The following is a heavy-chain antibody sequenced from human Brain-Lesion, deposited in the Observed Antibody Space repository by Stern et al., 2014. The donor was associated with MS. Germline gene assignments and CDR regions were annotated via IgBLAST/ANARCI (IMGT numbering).Heavy chain of an antibody. CDR3: AREKAVVWNWFDP. CDR1: GFTFSSYG. CDR2: IWYDGSNK. J-gene: IGHJ5*02. V-gene: IGHV3-33*01. D-gene: IGHD6-19*01. Sequence: QMQLVQSGGGVVQPGRSLRLSCAASGFTFSSYGMHWVRQAPGKGLEWVAVIWYDGSNKYYADSVKGRFTISRDNSKNTLYLQMNSLRAEDTAVYYCAREKAVVWNWFDPWGQGTLVTVSS.